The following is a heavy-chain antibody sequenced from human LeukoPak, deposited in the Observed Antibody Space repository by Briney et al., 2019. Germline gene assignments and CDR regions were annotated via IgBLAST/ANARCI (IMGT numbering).Heavy chain of an antibody. D-gene: IGHD2-15*01. CDR3: ATLRYCSGGSCYSYLYYFDY. CDR1: GYTLTELS. V-gene: IGHV1-24*01. CDR2: FDPEDGET. Sequence: ASVKVSCKVSGYTLTELSMHWVRQAPGKGLEWMRGFDPEDGETIYAQKFQGRVTMTEDTSTDTAYMELSSLRSEDTAVYYCATLRYCSGGSCYSYLYYFDYWGQGTLVTVSS. J-gene: IGHJ4*02.